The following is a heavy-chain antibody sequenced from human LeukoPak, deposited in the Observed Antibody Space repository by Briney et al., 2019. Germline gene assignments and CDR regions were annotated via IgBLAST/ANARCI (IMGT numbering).Heavy chain of an antibody. J-gene: IGHJ3*02. V-gene: IGHV3-23*01. CDR1: GFTFSSYG. CDR3: ARSPWWYGDYVEPFDI. D-gene: IGHD4-17*01. Sequence: QPGGSLRLSCAASGFTFSSYGMSWVRQAPGKGLEWVSGISGSGGNIYYADSVKGRFTISRDNSKNTLYLQMNSLRAEDTALYYCARSPWWYGDYVEPFDIWGQGTMVTVSS. CDR2: ISGSGGNI.